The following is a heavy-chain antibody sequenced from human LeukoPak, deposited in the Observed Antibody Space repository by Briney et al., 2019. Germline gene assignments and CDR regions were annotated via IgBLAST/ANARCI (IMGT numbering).Heavy chain of an antibody. CDR1: GYSISSGYY. CDR3: ASRSSGYPY. D-gene: IGHD3-22*01. J-gene: IGHJ4*02. Sequence: SETLSLTCTVSGYSISSGYYWGWIRQPPGKGLEWIGSIYHSGSTYYNPSLKSRVTISVDTSKNQFSLKLSSVTAADTAVYYCASRSSGYPYWGQGTLVTVSS. CDR2: IYHSGST. V-gene: IGHV4-38-2*02.